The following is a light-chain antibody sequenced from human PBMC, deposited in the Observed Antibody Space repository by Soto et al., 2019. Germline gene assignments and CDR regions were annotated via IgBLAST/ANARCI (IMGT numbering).Light chain of an antibody. CDR1: QSVRSTY. V-gene: IGKV3-20*01. CDR3: QQYGSSPPT. J-gene: IGKJ1*01. Sequence: EIVLTQSPGALSLSPVERATLSCMASQSVRSTYLAWYQHKPGQAPRLLIFGTSSRATGIPDRFSGSGSGTDFTLTISRLEPEDFAVYYCQQYGSSPPTFGQGTKVDIK. CDR2: GTS.